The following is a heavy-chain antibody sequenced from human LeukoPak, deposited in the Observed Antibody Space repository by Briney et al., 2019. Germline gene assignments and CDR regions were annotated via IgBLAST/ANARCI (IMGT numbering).Heavy chain of an antibody. Sequence: GGSLRLSCAASGFTFTRYSMTWVRQASGKGLEWVSYISSSSSTIHYADSVKGRFTISRDNTKNSLYLQMNSLRAEDTAVYYCARNEAAGGRYYYGSGSYPDYWGQGTLVTVSS. D-gene: IGHD3-10*01. CDR2: ISSSSSTI. J-gene: IGHJ4*02. CDR3: ARNEAAGGRYYYGSGSYPDY. V-gene: IGHV3-48*04. CDR1: GFTFTRYS.